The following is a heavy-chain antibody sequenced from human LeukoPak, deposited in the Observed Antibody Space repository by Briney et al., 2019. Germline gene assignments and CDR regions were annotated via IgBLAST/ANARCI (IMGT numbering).Heavy chain of an antibody. CDR2: IIPIFGTA. CDR1: GGTFSSYA. CDR3: ARHTMVVTPVGYYYYMDV. V-gene: IGHV1-69*05. D-gene: IGHD4-23*01. J-gene: IGHJ6*03. Sequence: SVKVSCKASGGTFSSYAISWVRQAPGQGLEWMGGIIPIFGTANYAQKFQGRITITTDESTSTAYMELSSLRSEATDVYYCARHTMVVTPVGYYYYMDVWGKGTTVTVSS.